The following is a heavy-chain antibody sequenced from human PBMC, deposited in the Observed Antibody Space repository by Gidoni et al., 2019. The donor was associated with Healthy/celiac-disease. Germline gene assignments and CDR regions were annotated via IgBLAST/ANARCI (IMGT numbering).Heavy chain of an antibody. CDR1: GFTFDDYA. Sequence: EVQLVESGGGLVQPGRSLRDPCAASGFTFDDYAMHWVRQAPGKGLEWVSGISWNSGSIGYADSVKGRFTISRDNAKNSLYLQMNSLRAEDTALYYCAKDFRGGNYHYWGQGTLVTVSS. V-gene: IGHV3-9*01. CDR2: ISWNSGSI. J-gene: IGHJ4*02. CDR3: AKDFRGGNYHY. D-gene: IGHD2-15*01.